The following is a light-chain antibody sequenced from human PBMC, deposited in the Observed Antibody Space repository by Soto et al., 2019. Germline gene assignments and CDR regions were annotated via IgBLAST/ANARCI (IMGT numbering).Light chain of an antibody. CDR3: QHYNNWPPWT. Sequence: EIVMTQSPATLSVSPGERATLSCRASQRVSTNLAWYQQKPGQAPRLLIYVASTRATGIPARFSGSGSGTEFTLTISSLQSEDFAVYYCQHYNNWPPWTFGQGTKVEIK. CDR1: QRVSTN. J-gene: IGKJ1*01. V-gene: IGKV3-15*01. CDR2: VAS.